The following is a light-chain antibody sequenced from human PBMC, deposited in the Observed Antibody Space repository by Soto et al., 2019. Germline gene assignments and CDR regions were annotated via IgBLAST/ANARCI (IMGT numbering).Light chain of an antibody. CDR2: DVT. Sequence: QSALTQPRSVSGSPRQSVTISCTGTSSDIGGYYFVSWYQQYPGKAPKLMIYDVTQRPSGVPDRFSGSKSGNTASLTISGLQADDEADYYCFSYAGNYTWVFGGGTKLTVL. CDR1: SSDIGGYYF. J-gene: IGLJ3*02. CDR3: FSYAGNYTWV. V-gene: IGLV2-11*01.